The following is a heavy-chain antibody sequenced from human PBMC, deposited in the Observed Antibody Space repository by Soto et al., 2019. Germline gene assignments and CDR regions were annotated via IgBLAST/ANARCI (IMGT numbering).Heavy chain of an antibody. Sequence: QVQLQESGPGLVKPSETLTLTCTVSGGSVSLYYWNWMRQSAGKGLEWIGRVYYSGNTHYNPSLKSRVTMSVDTSKNQFSLSLQSVTAADTAVYYCARGEDNWDPTRYFDLWGRGTLVTVSS. J-gene: IGHJ2*01. V-gene: IGHV4-4*07. D-gene: IGHD1-20*01. CDR2: VYYSGNT. CDR1: GGSVSLYY. CDR3: ARGEDNWDPTRYFDL.